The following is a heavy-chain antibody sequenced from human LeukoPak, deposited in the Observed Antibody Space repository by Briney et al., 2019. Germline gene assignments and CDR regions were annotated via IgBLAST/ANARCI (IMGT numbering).Heavy chain of an antibody. J-gene: IGHJ4*02. V-gene: IGHV3-30*04. D-gene: IGHD3-9*01. Sequence: PGGSLRLSCAASGFTFSTYAMHWVRQAPGKGLEWVAVISYDGSNKNYADSVKGRFTSSRDNSKNTLYLQMNSLRTEDTAVYYCARFPTGFDYWGQGTLATVSS. CDR3: ARFPTGFDY. CDR2: ISYDGSNK. CDR1: GFTFSTYA.